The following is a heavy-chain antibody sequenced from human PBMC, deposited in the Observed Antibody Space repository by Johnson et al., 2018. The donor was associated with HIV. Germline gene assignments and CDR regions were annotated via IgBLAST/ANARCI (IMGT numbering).Heavy chain of an antibody. Sequence: QVQLVESGGNVVQPGRSLRLSCAASGFTFSDYAMHWVRQAPGKGLEWVAVISYDGSNKYYADSVKGRFTISRDNSKNTLYLQMSSLRVEDTAVYCCARVRIIYSSSSHAFDIWGQGTMVTVSS. J-gene: IGHJ3*02. CDR2: ISYDGSNK. CDR1: GFTFSDYA. V-gene: IGHV3-30-3*01. D-gene: IGHD6-6*01. CDR3: ARVRIIYSSSSHAFDI.